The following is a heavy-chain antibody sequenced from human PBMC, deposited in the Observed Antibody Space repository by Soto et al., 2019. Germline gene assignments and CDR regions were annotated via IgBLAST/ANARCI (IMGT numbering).Heavy chain of an antibody. CDR3: ARDKDRQQLGGNYYYILDV. V-gene: IGHV1-69*12. CDR1: GGTFSTSA. CDR2: IMPVFATP. J-gene: IGHJ6*01. Sequence: QVQLMQSGAEVKKPGSSVKVSCKASGGTFSTSAISWVRQAPGEGLEWVGGIMPVFATPDYAQKFQGRVTISADESTTTAYLELTSLTTDDTDVYYCARDKDRQQLGGNYYYILDVWGQGTEITVYS. D-gene: IGHD3-3*02.